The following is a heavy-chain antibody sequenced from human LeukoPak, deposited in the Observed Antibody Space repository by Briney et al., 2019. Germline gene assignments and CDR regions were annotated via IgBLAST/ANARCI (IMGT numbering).Heavy chain of an antibody. D-gene: IGHD6-19*01. CDR3: AKRRTPVAGTNYFDY. J-gene: IGHJ4*02. CDR2: VSAGGDNT. V-gene: IGHV3-23*01. Sequence: GGSLRLSCAASGFTFSRYAMSWVRQAPGKGLEWVSAVSAGGDNTYYAESVKGRFTISRDSSKNTVYLQMNSLRVEDTARYYCAKRRTPVAGTNYFDYWGQGTLVTVSS. CDR1: GFTFSRYA.